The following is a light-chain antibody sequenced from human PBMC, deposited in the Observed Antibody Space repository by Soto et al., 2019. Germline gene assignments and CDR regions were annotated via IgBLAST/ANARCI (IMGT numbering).Light chain of an antibody. V-gene: IGKV3-15*01. Sequence: EIVMTQSPATMSVSPGEGATLSCWASQSVSSNLAWYQHKPGQAPRLLIYGASTRATDIPPRFSGSGSGTEFILTISSLQSEDSAVYYCQQYHIWPLTFGGGTKVDIK. CDR2: GAS. CDR1: QSVSSN. CDR3: QQYHIWPLT. J-gene: IGKJ4*01.